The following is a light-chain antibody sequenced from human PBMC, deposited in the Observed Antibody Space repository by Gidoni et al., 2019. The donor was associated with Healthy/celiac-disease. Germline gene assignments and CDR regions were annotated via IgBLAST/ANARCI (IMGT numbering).Light chain of an antibody. Sequence: SSELTQDPAVSVALGQTVRITGQGDSLRSYYASWYQQKPGQAPVLVIYGKNNRPSGIPDRFSGSSSGNTASLTITGAQAEDEADYYCNSRDSSGNRDVVFGGGTKLTVL. CDR3: NSRDSSGNRDVV. CDR1: SLRSYY. J-gene: IGLJ2*01. V-gene: IGLV3-19*01. CDR2: GKN.